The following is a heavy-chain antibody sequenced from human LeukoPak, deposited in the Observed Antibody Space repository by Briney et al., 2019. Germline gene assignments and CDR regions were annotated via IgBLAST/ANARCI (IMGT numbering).Heavy chain of an antibody. V-gene: IGHV3-30*18. CDR2: ISFDGSNQ. CDR3: AKPPEVGATVGYFDY. Sequence: GGSLRLSCAASGFTFSSYGMHWVRQAPGKGLEWVALISFDGSNQYYADSVKGRFTISRDNSKNTLYLQMNSLRAEDTAAYYCAKPPEVGATVGYFDYWGQGTLVTVSS. D-gene: IGHD1-26*01. CDR1: GFTFSSYG. J-gene: IGHJ4*02.